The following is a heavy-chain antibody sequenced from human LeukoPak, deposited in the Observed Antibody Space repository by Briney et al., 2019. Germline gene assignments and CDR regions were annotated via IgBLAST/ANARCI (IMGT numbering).Heavy chain of an antibody. CDR1: GGTYNNYA. CDR2: ILPVFGTS. J-gene: IGHJ6*03. CDR3: ARDHRGFYYGSGNYYYLDV. V-gene: IGHV1-69*13. Sequence: SVKVSCKASGGTYNNYAITWVRQAPGQGLEWVGGILPVFGTSNYAQRFQGRVTITADESTGTTYMELSSLRSEDAAVYYCARDHRGFYYGSGNYYYLDVWGKGTTVTVSS. D-gene: IGHD3-10*01.